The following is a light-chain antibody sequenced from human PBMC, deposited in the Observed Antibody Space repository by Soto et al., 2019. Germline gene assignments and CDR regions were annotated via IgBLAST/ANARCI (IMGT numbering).Light chain of an antibody. Sequence: QSVLTQPASVSASPGQSITISCTGTSSDVGAYTSVSWYQQHPGKVPKLVIFEGSERPSGVSHRFSGSKSGNTASLTISGLQAEDEADYYCCSYAGSSTFYVFGTGTKVTVL. V-gene: IGLV2-23*01. CDR3: CSYAGSSTFYV. CDR1: SSDVGAYTS. J-gene: IGLJ1*01. CDR2: EGS.